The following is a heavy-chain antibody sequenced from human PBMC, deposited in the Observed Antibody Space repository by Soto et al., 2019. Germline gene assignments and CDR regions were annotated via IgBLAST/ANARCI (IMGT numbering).Heavy chain of an antibody. CDR1: GFTFTRSV. Sequence: QMQLVQSGPEVKKTGTSVKVSCKASGFTFTRSVVQWVRQARGQRLEWIGWIVVGSDNTKYAQEFQERVTITRDMSTSAAYMDLSSLRSEDTAVYYCAAAYFGDYLSAFDIWGQGTMVTVSS. CDR2: IVVGSDNT. V-gene: IGHV1-58*01. D-gene: IGHD4-17*01. CDR3: AAAYFGDYLSAFDI. J-gene: IGHJ3*02.